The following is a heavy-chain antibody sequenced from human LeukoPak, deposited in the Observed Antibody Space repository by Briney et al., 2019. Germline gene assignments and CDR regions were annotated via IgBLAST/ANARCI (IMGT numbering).Heavy chain of an antibody. J-gene: IGHJ4*02. CDR3: SRGSGISYGGIDY. D-gene: IGHD5-18*01. V-gene: IGHV1-2*02. Sequence: ASVKVSCKASGYTFTGYYLHWVRQAPGQGLEWMGWIHPKSGDTKYAQKFLGRVTLARDTSTTIVYMELKWLTSDDTAVYYCSRGSGISYGGIDYWGQGTLVTVSS. CDR2: IHPKSGDT. CDR1: GYTFTGYY.